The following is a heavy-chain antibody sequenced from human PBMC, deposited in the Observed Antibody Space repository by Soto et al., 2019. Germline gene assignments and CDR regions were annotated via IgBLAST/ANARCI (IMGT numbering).Heavy chain of an antibody. D-gene: IGHD2-8*01. CDR3: ARHNGVDVHLDY. Sequence: GESLKISCKGSGYSFTSYWISWVRQMPGKGLEWMGRIDPSDSYTNYSPSFQGHVTISADKSISTAYLQWSSLKASDTAMYYCARHNGVDVHLDYWGQGTLVTVSS. J-gene: IGHJ4*02. CDR2: IDPSDSYT. CDR1: GYSFTSYW. V-gene: IGHV5-10-1*01.